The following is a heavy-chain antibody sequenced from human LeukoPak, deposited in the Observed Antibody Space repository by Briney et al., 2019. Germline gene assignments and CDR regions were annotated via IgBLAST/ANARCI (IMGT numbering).Heavy chain of an antibody. CDR1: GGSISSSNHY. V-gene: IGHV4-39*01. D-gene: IGHD5-18*01. Sequence: KPSEPLSLTCTVSGGSISSSNHYWGWIRQPPGKGLEWFGHIYYSGSTYHNPSLKSRVPVSVDTPRNQFSLKLSSVTVADKAVYCGARMDAVPPSYYFDYWGQGTLVAVSS. J-gene: IGHJ4*02. CDR2: IYYSGST. CDR3: ARMDAVPPSYYFDY.